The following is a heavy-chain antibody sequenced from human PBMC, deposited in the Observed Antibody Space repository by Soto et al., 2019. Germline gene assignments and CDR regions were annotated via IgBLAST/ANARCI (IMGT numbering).Heavy chain of an antibody. Sequence: QVQVQESGPGLVKPSQTLSLTCTVSGGSISSGGYYWTWIRQHPGKGLEWIGYINYSGSTYYNPSLKSRPTISVDTSKNEFSLKLISVTAADTAVYYCARDFGDYYYGMDVWGQGTTVTVSS. D-gene: IGHD3-10*01. CDR2: INYSGST. V-gene: IGHV4-31*03. J-gene: IGHJ6*02. CDR3: ARDFGDYYYGMDV. CDR1: GGSISSGGYY.